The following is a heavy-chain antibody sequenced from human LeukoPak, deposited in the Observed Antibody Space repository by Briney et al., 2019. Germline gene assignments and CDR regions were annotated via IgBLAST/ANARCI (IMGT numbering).Heavy chain of an antibody. CDR3: ARRMITFGGARFKPFDY. Sequence: ASVKVSCKASGYTFTSYAMNWVRQAPGQGLEWMGWINTNTGNPTYAQGFTGRFVFSLDTSVSTAYLQISSLKAKDTAVYYCARRMITFGGARFKPFDYWGQGTLVTVSS. CDR2: INTNTGNP. J-gene: IGHJ4*02. D-gene: IGHD3-16*01. V-gene: IGHV7-4-1*02. CDR1: GYTFTSYA.